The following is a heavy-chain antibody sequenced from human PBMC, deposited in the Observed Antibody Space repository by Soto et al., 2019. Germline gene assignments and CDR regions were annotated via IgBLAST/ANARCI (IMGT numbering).Heavy chain of an antibody. CDR1: GFSFSTYA. CDR2: IFGGGGIT. J-gene: IGHJ4*02. Sequence: EVQLLESGGAFVQSGGSLRLCWAASGFSFSTYAMSWVRQAPGKGLEWVSTIFGGGGITYYADSVRGRFTISRDNSKNTVYLQMHSLRAEDTATYYCAKLPAWNDYYFDYWGRGTLVTVSS. D-gene: IGHD1-1*01. CDR3: AKLPAWNDYYFDY. V-gene: IGHV3-23*01.